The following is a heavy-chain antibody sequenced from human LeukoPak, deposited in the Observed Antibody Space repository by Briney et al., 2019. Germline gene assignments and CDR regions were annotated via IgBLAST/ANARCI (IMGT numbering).Heavy chain of an antibody. CDR2: IIPILRTP. J-gene: IGHJ4*02. Sequence: ASVKVSCKASGDTFSNCGISWVRQAPGQGLEWMGGIIPILRTPNYAQKFQGRVTITTDESTSTAYMELSSLRSEDTAIYYCARGCSDDFWSGYSSYFDHWGQGTPATVSS. CDR3: ARGCSDDFWSGYSSYFDH. D-gene: IGHD3-3*01. V-gene: IGHV1-69*05. CDR1: GDTFSNCG.